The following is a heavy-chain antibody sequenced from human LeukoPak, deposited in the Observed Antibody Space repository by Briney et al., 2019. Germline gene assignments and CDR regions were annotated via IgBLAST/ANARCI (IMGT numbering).Heavy chain of an antibody. D-gene: IGHD1-26*01. Sequence: PSETLSLTCTVSGGSISSYYWSWIRQPPGKGLEWIGSIYHSGSTYYNPSLKSRVTISVDTSKNQFSLKLSSVTAADTAVYYCASSSGSYYNWFDPWAQGTLVTVSS. CDR2: IYHSGST. J-gene: IGHJ5*02. CDR3: ASSSGSYYNWFDP. V-gene: IGHV4-59*08. CDR1: GGSISSYY.